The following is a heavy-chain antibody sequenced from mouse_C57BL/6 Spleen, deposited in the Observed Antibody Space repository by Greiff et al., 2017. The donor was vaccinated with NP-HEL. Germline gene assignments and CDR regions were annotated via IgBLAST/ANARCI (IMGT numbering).Heavy chain of an antibody. CDR1: GFTFSDYG. D-gene: IGHD1-1*01. CDR2: ISSGSSTI. Sequence: EVKLMESGGGLVKPGGSLKLSCAASGFTFSDYGMHWVRQAPEKGLEWVAYISSGSSTIYYADTVKGRFTISRDNAKNTLFLQMTRLRSEDTAMYYCARRGGSRSLYAMDYWGQGTSVTVSS. V-gene: IGHV5-17*01. J-gene: IGHJ4*01. CDR3: ARRGGSRSLYAMDY.